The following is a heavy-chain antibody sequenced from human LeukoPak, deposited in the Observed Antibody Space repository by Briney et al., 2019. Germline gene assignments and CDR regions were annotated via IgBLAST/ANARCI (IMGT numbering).Heavy chain of an antibody. D-gene: IGHD3-10*01. V-gene: IGHV5-51*01. CDR1: GYRFSSYW. CDR2: IYPHDSDT. Sequence: GESLKISCKGSGYRFSSYWLAWVRQMPGKGLEWMGIIYPHDSDTRYSPSFQGQVTISADKSNTTAYLQWSSLKASDTAIYYCARHSTSASGTYALDYWGQGTLVAVSS. J-gene: IGHJ4*02. CDR3: ARHSTSASGTYALDY.